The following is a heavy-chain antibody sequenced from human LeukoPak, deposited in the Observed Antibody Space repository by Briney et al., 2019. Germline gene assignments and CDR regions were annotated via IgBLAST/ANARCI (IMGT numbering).Heavy chain of an antibody. CDR3: ARDSLGSMEY. CDR1: GYTFTNYG. V-gene: IGHV1-18*01. CDR2: ISAYNGNT. D-gene: IGHD3-16*01. Sequence: GASVTVSCKASGYTFTNYGINWLRQAPGQGLEWMGWISAYNGNTNYAQRLQGRVTMTTDTSTSTAYMELRSLRSDGTAVYYCARDSLGSMEYWGQGTLVTVSS. J-gene: IGHJ4*02.